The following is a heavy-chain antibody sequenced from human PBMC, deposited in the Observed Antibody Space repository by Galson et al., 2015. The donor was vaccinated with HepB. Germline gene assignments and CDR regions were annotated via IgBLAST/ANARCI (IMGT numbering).Heavy chain of an antibody. D-gene: IGHD3-16*02. J-gene: IGHJ4*02. V-gene: IGHV7-4-1*02. CDR1: GGTFSSYA. CDR2: INTNTGNP. CDR3: ARDLTGFRYYDYIWGSYRGGPFDY. Sequence: SVKVSCKASGGTFSSYAMNWVRQAPGQGLEWMGWINTNTGNPTYAQGFTGRFVFSLDTSVSTAYLQISSLKAEDTAVYYCARDLTGFRYYDYIWGSYRGGPFDYWGQGTLVTVSS.